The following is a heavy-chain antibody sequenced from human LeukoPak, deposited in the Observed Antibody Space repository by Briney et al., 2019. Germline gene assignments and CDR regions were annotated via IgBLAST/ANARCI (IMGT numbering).Heavy chain of an antibody. CDR3: ASLGGYGSGSSYFDY. Sequence: GESLQISCKGSGSSFTSYWIGWVRPLPGKGLEWMGIIYPGDSDTRYSPSFQGQVTISADKSISTAYLQWSSLKASDTAMYYCASLGGYGSGSSYFDYWGQGTLVTVSS. V-gene: IGHV5-51*01. J-gene: IGHJ4*02. CDR2: IYPGDSDT. CDR1: GSSFTSYW. D-gene: IGHD3-10*01.